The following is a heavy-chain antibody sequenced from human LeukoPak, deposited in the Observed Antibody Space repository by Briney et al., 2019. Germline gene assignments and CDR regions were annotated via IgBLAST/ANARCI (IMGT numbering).Heavy chain of an antibody. CDR2: IYSGGST. J-gene: IGHJ4*02. Sequence: GGSLRLSCAASGFTVSSNYMSWVRQAPGKGLEWVSVIYSGGSTYYADSVKGRFTISRDNSKNTLYLQMNSLRAEDTAVYYCARRGAYYYGSGSYYNFDYWGQGTLVTVSS. CDR3: ARRGAYYYGSGSYYNFDY. CDR1: GFTVSSNY. D-gene: IGHD3-10*01. V-gene: IGHV3-53*01.